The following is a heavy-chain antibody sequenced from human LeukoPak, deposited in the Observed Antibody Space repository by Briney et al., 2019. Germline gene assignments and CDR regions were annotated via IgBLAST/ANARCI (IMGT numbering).Heavy chain of an antibody. CDR3: ARDKSMVRGVMGYFDY. Sequence: ASVKVSCKASGYTFTSYGISWVRQAPGQGLEWMGWISAYNGNTNYAQKLQGRVTMTTDTSTSTAYMELSSLRSEDTAVYYCARDKSMVRGVMGYFDYWGQGTLVTVSS. V-gene: IGHV1-18*01. J-gene: IGHJ4*02. CDR1: GYTFTSYG. D-gene: IGHD3-10*01. CDR2: ISAYNGNT.